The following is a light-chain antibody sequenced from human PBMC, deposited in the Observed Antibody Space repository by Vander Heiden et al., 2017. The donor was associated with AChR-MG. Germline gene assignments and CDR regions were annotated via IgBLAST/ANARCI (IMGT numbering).Light chain of an antibody. V-gene: IGKV3-15*01. CDR1: QSVSSN. J-gene: IGKJ1*01. CDR3: QQYNNWPQT. CDR2: GAS. Sequence: EIVMMQSPVTLSVSPGERATLSCRASQSVSSNLAWYHQKPGQAPRLLIYGASTRATGIPARFSGSGSGTEFTLTISSLQSEDFAVYYCQQYNNWPQTFGQGTKVEIK.